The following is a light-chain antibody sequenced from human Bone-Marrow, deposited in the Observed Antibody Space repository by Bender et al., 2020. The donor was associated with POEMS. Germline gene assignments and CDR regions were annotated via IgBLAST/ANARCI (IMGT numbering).Light chain of an antibody. Sequence: QSALSQPRSVSGSPGQSVTISCTGSISEIGRHNYVSWYQQHPGKAPKLIIFDVTRRPSGVPGRFAGSKSGNTASLTISGLQSEDEAVYYCCSNAATSTFWLFGGGTKLTVL. CDR1: ISEIGRHNY. J-gene: IGLJ3*02. V-gene: IGLV2-11*02. CDR2: DVT. CDR3: CSNAATSTFWL.